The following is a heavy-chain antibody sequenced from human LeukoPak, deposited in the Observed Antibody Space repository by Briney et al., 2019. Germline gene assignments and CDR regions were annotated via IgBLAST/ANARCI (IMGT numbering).Heavy chain of an antibody. D-gene: IGHD3-22*01. CDR2: IGTYGGDT. V-gene: IGHV1-18*01. J-gene: IGHJ5*01. CDR1: TSC. CDR3: ARDLWNFYDDSGYNRDFDS. Sequence: ASVKVSCKATSCISWVRQAPGQGLEWMGWIGTYGGDTYYAQKFQGRITVTTDTSTSTVYMELGNLRSDDTAVYYCARDLWNFYDDSGYNRDFDSWGQGTLVTVSS.